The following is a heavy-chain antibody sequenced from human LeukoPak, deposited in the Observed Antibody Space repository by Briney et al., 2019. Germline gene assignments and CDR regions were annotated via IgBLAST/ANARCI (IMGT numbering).Heavy chain of an antibody. V-gene: IGHV4-59*01. Sequence: PSETLSLTCTVSGGSISSYYWSWIRQPPGKGLEWIGHIYYSGSTNYNPSLKSRVTISVDTSKNQFSLKLSSVTAADTAVYYCARGLSSSSDFDYWGQGTLVTVSS. J-gene: IGHJ4*02. CDR1: GGSISSYY. CDR2: IYYSGST. CDR3: ARGLSSSSDFDY. D-gene: IGHD6-6*01.